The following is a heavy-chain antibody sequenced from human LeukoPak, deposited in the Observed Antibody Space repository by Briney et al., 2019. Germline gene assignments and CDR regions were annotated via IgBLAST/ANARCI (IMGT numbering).Heavy chain of an antibody. CDR1: GFTFDDYA. CDR3: AKGGLEHYDSSGYFDY. CDR2: ISWNSGSI. D-gene: IGHD3-22*01. V-gene: IGHV3-9*01. J-gene: IGHJ4*02. Sequence: GGSLRLSCAASGFTFDDYAMHWVRQAPGKVLEWVSGISWNSGSIGYADSVKGRFTISRDNAKNSLYLQMNSLRAEDTALYYCAKGGLEHYDSSGYFDYWGQGTLVTVSS.